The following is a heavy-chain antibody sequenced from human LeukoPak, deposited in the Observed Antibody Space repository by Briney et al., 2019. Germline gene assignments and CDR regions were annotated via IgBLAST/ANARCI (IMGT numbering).Heavy chain of an antibody. CDR2: ISAYNGHT. CDR3: ARAWDGDYYDSSGYLDY. V-gene: IGHV1-18*01. CDR1: GYTFTSYG. J-gene: IGHJ4*02. D-gene: IGHD3-22*01. Sequence: ASVKVSCKASGYTFTSYGISWVRQAPGQGLEWMGWISAYNGHTNYAQKLQGRVTMTTDTSTSTAYMELRSLRSDDTAVYYCARAWDGDYYDSSGYLDYWGQGTLVTVSS.